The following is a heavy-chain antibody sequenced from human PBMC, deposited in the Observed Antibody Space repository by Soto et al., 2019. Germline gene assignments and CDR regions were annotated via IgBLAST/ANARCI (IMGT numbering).Heavy chain of an antibody. CDR1: GFTFSSYA. CDR3: ARGYSGYDGFDY. V-gene: IGHV3-23*01. D-gene: IGHD5-12*01. CDR2: ISGSGGST. J-gene: IGHJ4*02. Sequence: GGSLRLSCAASGFTFSSYAMSWVRQAPGKGLEWVSAISGSGGSTYYADSVKGRFTISRDNSKNALYLQMNSLRAEDTAVYYCARGYSGYDGFDYWGQGTLVTVSS.